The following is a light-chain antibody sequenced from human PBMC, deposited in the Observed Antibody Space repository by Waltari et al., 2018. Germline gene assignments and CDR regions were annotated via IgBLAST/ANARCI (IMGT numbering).Light chain of an antibody. Sequence: SYELTQPSSVSVSPGQTAKITCSGDILTGKYARWFQQKPGQAPVMLIYRDSERPSGVPERFSGSSSGPTVTLTISGAQDEDEADYYCYSASDDNLIFGGGTKLTVL. V-gene: IGLV3-27*01. J-gene: IGLJ2*01. CDR3: YSASDDNLI. CDR2: RDS. CDR1: ILTGKY.